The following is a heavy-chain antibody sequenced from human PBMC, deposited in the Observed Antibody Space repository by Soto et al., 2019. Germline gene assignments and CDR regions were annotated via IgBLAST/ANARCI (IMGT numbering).Heavy chain of an antibody. V-gene: IGHV6-1*01. J-gene: IGHJ5*02. CDR1: GDSVSNNSTA. CDR2: TYYRSKWYN. D-gene: IGHD3-10*01. CDR3: ARERVWFGESDWFDP. Sequence: SQTLSLTGAISGDSVSNNSTAWNWIRQSPSKALEWRGRTYYRSKWYNDYAVSVKSRITINPDTYKNKFSLQLNSVTPEDTAVYYCARERVWFGESDWFDPWGQGTLVTVSS.